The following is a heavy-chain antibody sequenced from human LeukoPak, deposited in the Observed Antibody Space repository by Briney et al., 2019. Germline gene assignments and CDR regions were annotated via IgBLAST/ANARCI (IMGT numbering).Heavy chain of an antibody. D-gene: IGHD6-13*01. CDR2: IDPNGGKT. J-gene: IGHJ3*02. Sequence: GGSLRLSCAAWGFTFSSYVMHWVRQTPGKGLEYVSAIDPNGGKTYYADSVKGRFTISRDNSKNTLYLQMNSLRAEDTAVYYCAKDLASIAAAGGAFDIWGQGTMVTVSS. CDR3: AKDLASIAAAGGAFDI. CDR1: GFTFSSYV. V-gene: IGHV3-64*02.